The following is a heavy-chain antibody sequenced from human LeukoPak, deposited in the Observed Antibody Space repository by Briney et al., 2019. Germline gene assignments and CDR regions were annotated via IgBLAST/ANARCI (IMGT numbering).Heavy chain of an antibody. CDR3: ARSAGIAAAGTFSPLLDY. V-gene: IGHV6-1*01. CDR1: GDSVSSKSAA. Sequence: SQTLSLTCAISGDSVSSKSAAWNWIRQSPSRGLEWLGRTYYRSKWYNDYAVSVKSRITINPDTSKNQFSLQLNSVTPEDTAVYYCARSAGIAAAGTFSPLLDYWGQGTLVTVSS. CDR2: TYYRSKWYN. J-gene: IGHJ4*02. D-gene: IGHD6-13*01.